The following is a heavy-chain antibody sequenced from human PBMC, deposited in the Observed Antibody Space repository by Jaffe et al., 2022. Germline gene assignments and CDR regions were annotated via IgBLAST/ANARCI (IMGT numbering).Heavy chain of an antibody. V-gene: IGHV7-4-1*02. CDR1: GYTFTSYA. CDR2: ISTRTGNP. CDR3: ARDLITKQSKGDY. Sequence: QVQLVQSGSELKKPGASVKVSCKASGYTFTSYAMNWVRQAPGQGLEWMGRISTRTGNPTYAQGFTGRFVFSLDTSVSTAYLQINSLKAEDTAVYFCARDLITKQSKGDYWGQGTLVTVSS. J-gene: IGHJ4*02. D-gene: IGHD3-3*01.